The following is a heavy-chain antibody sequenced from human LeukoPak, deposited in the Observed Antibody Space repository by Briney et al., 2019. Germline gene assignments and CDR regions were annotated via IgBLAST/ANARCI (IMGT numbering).Heavy chain of an antibody. CDR3: TRGPIQLWIHNAMDV. CDR2: IRSKAYRGTT. CDR1: GFNFGDHA. J-gene: IGHJ6*02. Sequence: GGSLRLSCTASGFNFGDHAMRWVRQAPGKGLEWVGFIRSKAYRGTTEYAASVTGRFTISRDDSKSIAFLQMNSLKAEDTALYYCTRGPIQLWIHNAMDVWGQGTTVTVSS. V-gene: IGHV3-49*04. D-gene: IGHD5-18*01.